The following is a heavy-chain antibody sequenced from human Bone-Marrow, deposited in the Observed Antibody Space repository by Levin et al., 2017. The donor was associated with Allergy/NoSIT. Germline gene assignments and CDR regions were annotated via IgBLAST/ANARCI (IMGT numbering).Heavy chain of an antibody. J-gene: IGHJ4*02. CDR2: IYPGDSDA. V-gene: IGHV5-51*01. Sequence: GESLKISCKASGFYFPTYWIAWVRQRPGRGLEWLGAIYPGDSDARYSPSFQGQVTMSVDKDISTAFLQWSSLKASDTAIYFCARGGRAPDLVGGLDHWGQGTQVAVSS. D-gene: IGHD2-15*01. CDR3: ARGGRAPDLVGGLDH. CDR1: GFYFPTYW.